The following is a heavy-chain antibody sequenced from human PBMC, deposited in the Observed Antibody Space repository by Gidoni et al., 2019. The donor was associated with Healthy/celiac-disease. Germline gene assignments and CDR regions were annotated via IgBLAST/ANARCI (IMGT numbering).Heavy chain of an antibody. CDR1: GFAFTSSA. CDR3: AAGSSVFLVGATTSYYYYYGMDV. D-gene: IGHD1-26*01. V-gene: IGHV1-58*01. CDR2: IVVGSGNT. Sequence: QMQLVQSGPEVKKPGTSVKVSCKASGFAFTSSAVQWVRQARGQRLEGIGWIVVGSGNTNYAQKFQERVTITRDMSTSTAYMELSSLRSEDTAVYYCAAGSSVFLVGATTSYYYYYGMDVWGQGTTVTVSS. J-gene: IGHJ6*02.